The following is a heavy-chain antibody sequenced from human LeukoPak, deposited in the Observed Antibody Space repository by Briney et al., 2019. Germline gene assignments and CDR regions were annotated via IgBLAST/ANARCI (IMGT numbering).Heavy chain of an antibody. J-gene: IGHJ4*02. Sequence: GESLRLSCAASGFSFRNSWMAWVRQAPGKGLEWVAVISYDGSNKYYADSVKGRFTISRDNSKNTLYLQMNSLRAEDTAVYYCAIVPAAMHNYWGQGTLVTVSS. V-gene: IGHV3-30*03. CDR1: GFSFRNSW. D-gene: IGHD2-2*01. CDR3: AIVPAAMHNY. CDR2: ISYDGSNK.